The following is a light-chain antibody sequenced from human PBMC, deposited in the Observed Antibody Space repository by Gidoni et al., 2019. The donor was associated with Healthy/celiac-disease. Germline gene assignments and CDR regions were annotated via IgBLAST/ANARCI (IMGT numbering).Light chain of an antibody. CDR2: DAS. CDR1: QDITNY. V-gene: IGKV1-33*01. Sequence: DIQMTQSPSSLSASVGDRVTITCQASQDITNYLNWYQQKPGKAPKLLIYDASNLETGVPSRFSGSGSGKDFTFTISSLRPEDIATYYCQQYDNLPLTFGGGTKVEIK. J-gene: IGKJ4*01. CDR3: QQYDNLPLT.